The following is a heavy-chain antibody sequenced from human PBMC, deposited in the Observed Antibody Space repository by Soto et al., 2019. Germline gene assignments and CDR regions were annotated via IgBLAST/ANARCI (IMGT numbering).Heavy chain of an antibody. CDR2: IKSKTDAGTT. V-gene: IGHV3-15*01. CDR1: VFTFSNAW. J-gene: IGHJ6*01. D-gene: IGHD3-10*01. CDR3: TLRRGDYYYYGMDV. Sequence: PWGSLRVSCASPVFTFSNAWMSWVRQAPGKGLEWVGRIKSKTDAGTTDYAAPVKGRFTISRDDSKNTLYLQMNSLKTEDTAVYYCTLRRGDYYYYGMDVWGQGTTVTVSS.